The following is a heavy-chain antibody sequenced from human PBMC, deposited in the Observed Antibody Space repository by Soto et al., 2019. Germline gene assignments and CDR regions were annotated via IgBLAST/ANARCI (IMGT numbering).Heavy chain of an antibody. J-gene: IGHJ4*02. V-gene: IGHV1-46*01. D-gene: IGHD4-4*01. CDR1: GYSFISHY. CDR3: ARDYLSSKLSLSYFDF. Sequence: QVQLVQSGAEVTRPGASVKVSCKASGYSFISHYIHWVRQAPGQGLEWMGFINPSDGSATLAQKYQGRVAMTRDTCTSTVYMELTILRSEDAAVYYCARDYLSSKLSLSYFDFWGQGTLVTVSS. CDR2: INPSDGSA.